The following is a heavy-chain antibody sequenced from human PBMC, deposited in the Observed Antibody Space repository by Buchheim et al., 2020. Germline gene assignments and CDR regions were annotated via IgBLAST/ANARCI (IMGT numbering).Heavy chain of an antibody. Sequence: EVGLLESGGSLAQPGGSLILSCAASGFTFTSYLMMWVRQGPGKGLECVSTINGRGDNTYYADSVKGRFIISRDTSRNTLYLRMDSLRAEDTAIYYCAKVGSSAYFFESWGRGTL. J-gene: IGHJ4*02. CDR1: GFTFTSYL. CDR3: AKVGSSAYFFES. CDR2: INGRGDNT. V-gene: IGHV3-23*01.